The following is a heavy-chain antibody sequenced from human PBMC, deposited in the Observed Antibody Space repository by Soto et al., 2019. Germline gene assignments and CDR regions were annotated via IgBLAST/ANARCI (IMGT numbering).Heavy chain of an antibody. V-gene: IGHV1-18*01. Sequence: QLVQSGVEMKNPGASVKVSCKASGYTFTSYGIGWVRHAPGQGLEWMGWISGFNDDTNHAQKCQARVTVTKGTSTSTAYMELRSLKSDDTAMYYCARSGSYYPARNWFGTWGQGTLVIVSS. D-gene: IGHD3-10*01. CDR2: ISGFNDDT. J-gene: IGHJ5*02. CDR1: GYTFTSYG. CDR3: ARSGSYYPARNWFGT.